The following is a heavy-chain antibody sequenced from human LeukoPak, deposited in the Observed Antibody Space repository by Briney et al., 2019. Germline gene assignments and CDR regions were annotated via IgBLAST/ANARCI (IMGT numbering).Heavy chain of an antibody. D-gene: IGHD6-19*01. CDR3: ARRIAVAAQGSYFQH. Sequence: SETLSLTCAVYGGSFSGYYWSWIRQPPGKGLGWIGEINHSGSTNYNPSLKSRVTISVDTSKNQFSLKLSSVTAADTAVYYCARRIAVAAQGSYFQHWGQGTLVTVSS. V-gene: IGHV4-34*01. CDR2: INHSGST. CDR1: GGSFSGYY. J-gene: IGHJ1*01.